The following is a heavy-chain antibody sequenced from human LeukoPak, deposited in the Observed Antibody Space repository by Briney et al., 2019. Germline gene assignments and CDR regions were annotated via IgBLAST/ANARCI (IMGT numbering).Heavy chain of an antibody. CDR2: IYYSGST. J-gene: IGHJ4*02. CDR1: GGPLSSSTYY. Sequence: SETLSLTCTVSGGPLSSSTYYWGWIRQPPGKGLEWIGSIYYSGSTYYNPSLKSRVTISVDTSKNQFSLKLSSVTAADTAVYYCARQHGDYGSSRFDYWGQGTLVTVSS. V-gene: IGHV4-39*01. CDR3: ARQHGDYGSSRFDY. D-gene: IGHD4-17*01.